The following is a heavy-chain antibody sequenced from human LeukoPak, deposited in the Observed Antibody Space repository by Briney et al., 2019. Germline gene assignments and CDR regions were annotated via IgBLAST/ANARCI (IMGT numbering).Heavy chain of an antibody. V-gene: IGHV1-8*01. CDR3: ARGRGSSWWQDLDY. J-gene: IGHJ4*02. CDR2: MNPNSGST. D-gene: IGHD6-13*01. Sequence: EASVKVSCKASGYTFTSYDINWVRQATGQGLEWMGWMNPNSGSTGYAQKFQGRVTMTRNTSMSTAYMELSSLRSEDTAVYYCARGRGSSWWQDLDYWGQGTLVTVSS. CDR1: GYTFTSYD.